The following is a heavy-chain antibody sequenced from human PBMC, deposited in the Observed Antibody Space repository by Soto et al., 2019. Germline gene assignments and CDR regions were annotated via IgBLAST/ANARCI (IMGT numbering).Heavy chain of an antibody. CDR1: ESTFITFG. Sequence: DLGQSGEGRVHPGGARALSGRTSESTFITFGLNWVRRPQGKGLGWVPYIRTSGRTICLEDSGKARFTISRDNAKNSLFLQLNSLRGEDTAVYYCARDQHIVVAGNLEPGLRYFDYWGQGNLVTVSS. V-gene: IGHV3-48*01. CDR2: IRTSGRTI. CDR3: ARDQHIVVAGNLEPGLRYFDY. J-gene: IGHJ4*02. D-gene: IGHD2-15*01.